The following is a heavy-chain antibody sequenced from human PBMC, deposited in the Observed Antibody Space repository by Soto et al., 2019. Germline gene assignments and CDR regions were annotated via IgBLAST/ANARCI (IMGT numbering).Heavy chain of an antibody. V-gene: IGHV3-15*07. J-gene: IGHJ4*02. CDR1: GFSFSNSW. Sequence: EVHLVESGGGLVKPGGSLRVSCAASGFSFSNSWMNWVRQAPGKGLEWVGRVRSNSDGGTADYAAPVKGRFLISRDDSQNTLHLQMYSLTTGDTAVYYCATPGYNSVYFLDYWGRGTLVTVSS. CDR3: ATPGYNSVYFLDY. D-gene: IGHD3-22*01. CDR2: VRSNSDGGTA.